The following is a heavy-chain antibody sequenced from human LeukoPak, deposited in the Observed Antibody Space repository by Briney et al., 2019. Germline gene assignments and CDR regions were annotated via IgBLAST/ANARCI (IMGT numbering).Heavy chain of an antibody. Sequence: ASVKVSCKASGGTFSSYAISWVRQAPGQGLEWMGWISAYNGNTNYAQKLQGRVTMTTDTSTSTAYMELRSLRSDDTAVYYCARDGVVVAAIRDYYYYGMDVWGQGTTVTVSS. D-gene: IGHD2-15*01. CDR2: ISAYNGNT. V-gene: IGHV1-18*01. CDR1: GGTFSSYA. J-gene: IGHJ6*02. CDR3: ARDGVVVAAIRDYYYYGMDV.